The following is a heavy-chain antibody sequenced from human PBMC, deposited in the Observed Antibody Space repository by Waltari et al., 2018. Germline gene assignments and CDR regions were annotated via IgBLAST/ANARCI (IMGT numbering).Heavy chain of an antibody. CDR2: IIPIFGTA. D-gene: IGHD3-9*01. Sequence: QVQLVQSGAEVKKPGSSVKVSCKASGGTFSSYAISWVRQAPGQGLEWMGRIIPIFGTANYAQKFQGRVTITADKSTSTAYMELSSLRSEDTAVYYCASRNYDILTGYYKNWFDPWGQGTLVTVSS. CDR1: GGTFSSYA. J-gene: IGHJ5*02. CDR3: ASRNYDILTGYYKNWFDP. V-gene: IGHV1-69*08.